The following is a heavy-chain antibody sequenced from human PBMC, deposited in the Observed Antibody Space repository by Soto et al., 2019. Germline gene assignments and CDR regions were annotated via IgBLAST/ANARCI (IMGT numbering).Heavy chain of an antibody. CDR3: ARDSMKGRFDP. V-gene: IGHV3-74*01. J-gene: IGHJ5*02. D-gene: IGHD2-8*01. CDR2: IESDGRGT. CDR1: GFTFSTSW. Sequence: EVQLVESGGGLVQPGGSLRLSCAASGFTFSTSWMHWVRQAPGKWLVWVSRIESDGRGTTYADSVKGRFTISRDNAQNTLYLQMNNLRAEDTAVYYCARDSMKGRFDPWGQGTLVTVSS.